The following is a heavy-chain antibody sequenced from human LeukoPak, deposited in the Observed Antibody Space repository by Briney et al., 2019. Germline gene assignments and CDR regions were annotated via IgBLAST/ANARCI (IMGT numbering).Heavy chain of an antibody. CDR1: GGSISGSNW. CDR2: IYHSGST. Sequence: SETLSLTCAVSGGSISGSNWWSWVRQPPGKGLEWIGEIYHSGSTNYNPSLKSRVTISVDKSKNQFSLKLSSVTAADTAVYYCARERAAAGTRLDYWGQGTLVTVSS. J-gene: IGHJ4*02. D-gene: IGHD6-13*01. CDR3: ARERAAAGTRLDY. V-gene: IGHV4-4*02.